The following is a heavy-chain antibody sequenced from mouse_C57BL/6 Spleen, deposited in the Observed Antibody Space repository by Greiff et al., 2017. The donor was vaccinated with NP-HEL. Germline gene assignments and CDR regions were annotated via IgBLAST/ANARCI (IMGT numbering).Heavy chain of an antibody. CDR2: INPGSGGT. J-gene: IGHJ4*01. D-gene: IGHD1-1*01. CDR1: GYAFTNYL. V-gene: IGHV1-54*01. CDR3: ARKRDYYGSSYDAMDY. Sequence: QVQLQQSGAELVRPGTSVKVSCKASGYAFTNYLIEWVKQRPGQGLEWIGVINPGSGGTNYNEKFKGKATMTADKSSSTAYMQLSSLTSEDSAVYFCARKRDYYGSSYDAMDYWGQGTSVTVSS.